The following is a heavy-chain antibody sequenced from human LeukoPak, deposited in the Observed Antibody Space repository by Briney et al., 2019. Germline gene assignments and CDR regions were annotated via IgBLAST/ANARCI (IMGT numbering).Heavy chain of an antibody. J-gene: IGHJ4*02. V-gene: IGHV3-23*01. CDR1: GFTFYSYA. D-gene: IGHD3-3*01. Sequence: PGGSLRLSCAASGFTFYSYAMSWVRQAPGKGLEWVSVVSGSGGSTYYADSVRGRFTISRDNSKNTLYLQMNSLRAEDTAVYYCAKGITIFGGFDYWGRGTLVAVSS. CDR2: VSGSGGST. CDR3: AKGITIFGGFDY.